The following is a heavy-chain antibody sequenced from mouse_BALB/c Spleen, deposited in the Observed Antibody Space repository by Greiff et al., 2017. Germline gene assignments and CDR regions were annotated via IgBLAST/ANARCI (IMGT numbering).Heavy chain of an antibody. D-gene: IGHD2-3*01. J-gene: IGHJ2*01. CDR1: GFTFSSYA. V-gene: IGHV5-6-5*01. Sequence: LQQSGGGLVKPGGSLKLSCAASGFTFSSYAMSWVRQTPEKRLEWVASISSGGSTYYPDSVKGRFTISRDNARNILYLQMSSLRSEDTAMYYCARGEGWFDYWGQGTTLTVSS. CDR2: ISSGGST. CDR3: ARGEGWFDY.